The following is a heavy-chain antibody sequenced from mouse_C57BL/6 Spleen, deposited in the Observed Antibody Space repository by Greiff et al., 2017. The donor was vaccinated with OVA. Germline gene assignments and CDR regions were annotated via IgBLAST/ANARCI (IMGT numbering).Heavy chain of an antibody. Sequence: QVQLKESGPGLVQPSQSLSITCTVSGFSLTSYGVHWVRQSPGKGLEWLGVIWSGGSTDYNADFISRLSISKDNSKSQVFFKMNSLQADDTAIYYCARWLLRRPYAMDYWGQGTSVTVSS. CDR3: ARWLLRRPYAMDY. D-gene: IGHD2-3*01. CDR1: GFSLTSYG. V-gene: IGHV2-2*01. J-gene: IGHJ4*01. CDR2: IWSGGST.